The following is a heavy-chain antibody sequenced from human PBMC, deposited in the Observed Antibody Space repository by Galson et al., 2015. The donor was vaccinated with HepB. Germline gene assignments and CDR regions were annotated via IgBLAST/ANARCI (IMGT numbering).Heavy chain of an antibody. CDR2: INPYNGNT. V-gene: IGHV1-18*01. CDR3: ARGGMATIGGPTFDY. D-gene: IGHD5-24*01. Sequence: SVKVSCKAYRYTFTKFGISWVRQAPGQGLELMGWINPYNGNTNYAQRFQGRVTMTTDTSTSTAYMELRSLRSDDTAVYYRARGGMATIGGPTFDYWGQGTLVTVSS. J-gene: IGHJ4*02. CDR1: RYTFTKFG.